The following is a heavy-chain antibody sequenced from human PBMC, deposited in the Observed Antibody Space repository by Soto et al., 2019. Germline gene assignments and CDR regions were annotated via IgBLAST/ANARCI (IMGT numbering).Heavy chain of an antibody. CDR2: ISGSSDTT. CDR3: AKDLGGYQLLGAYGMDV. Sequence: GGSLRLSCAASGFSFSSYAMSWVRQAPGKGLEWVSGISGSSDTTYYADSVKGRFTISRDNSKNTVYLLMNSLRAEDTAVYYCAKDLGGYQLLGAYGMDVWGQGTTVTVSS. D-gene: IGHD2-2*01. CDR1: GFSFSSYA. V-gene: IGHV3-23*01. J-gene: IGHJ6*02.